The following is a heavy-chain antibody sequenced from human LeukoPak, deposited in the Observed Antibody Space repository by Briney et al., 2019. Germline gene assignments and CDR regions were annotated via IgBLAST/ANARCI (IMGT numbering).Heavy chain of an antibody. CDR3: ARRHWYFDL. CDR1: GGSFSGYH. J-gene: IGHJ2*01. V-gene: IGHV4-34*01. Sequence: SETLSLTCAVYGGSFSGYHWGWIRQPPGKGLEWIGEINHSGSTNYNPSLKSRVTISVDTSKNQFSLNLNSVTAADTAVYYCARRHWYFDLWGRGTLVTVSS. CDR2: INHSGST.